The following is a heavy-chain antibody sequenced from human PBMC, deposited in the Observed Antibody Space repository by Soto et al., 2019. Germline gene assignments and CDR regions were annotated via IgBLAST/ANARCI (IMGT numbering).Heavy chain of an antibody. D-gene: IGHD3-3*01. CDR1: GGPFSGYY. J-gene: IGHJ4*02. V-gene: IGHV4-34*01. Sequence: SETLSLTCAVYGGPFSGYYWSWIRQPPGKGLEWIGEINHSGSTNYNPSLKSRVTISVDTSKNQFSLKLSSETAADTAVYYCARGPPYYDFWSGYYPSRYFDYWGQGTLVTVSS. CDR2: INHSGST. CDR3: ARGPPYYDFWSGYYPSRYFDY.